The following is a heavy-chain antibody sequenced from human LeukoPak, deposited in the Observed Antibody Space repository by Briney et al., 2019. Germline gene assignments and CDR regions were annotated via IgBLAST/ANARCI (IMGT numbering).Heavy chain of an antibody. D-gene: IGHD3-9*01. J-gene: IGHJ5*02. CDR3: ARALWDILTGSNWFDP. CDR1: GYTFTTYD. Sequence: GASVKVSCKASGYTFTTYDINWVRQATGQGLEWMGWMNPNSGDTRYAQKFQGRVTMTRDTSTSTVYMELSSLRSEDTAVYYCARALWDILTGSNWFDPWGQGTLVTVSS. CDR2: MNPNSGDT. V-gene: IGHV1-8*02.